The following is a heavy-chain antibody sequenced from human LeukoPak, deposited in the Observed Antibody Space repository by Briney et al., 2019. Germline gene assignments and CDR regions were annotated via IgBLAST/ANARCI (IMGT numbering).Heavy chain of an antibody. CDR1: GGTFSSYA. V-gene: IGHV1-69*13. J-gene: IGHJ4*02. D-gene: IGHD6-6*01. CDR3: AREIAARQKHYFDY. CDR2: IIPIFGTA. Sequence: GASVKVSCKASGGTFSSYAISWVRQAPGQGLEWMGGIIPIFGTANYAQKFQGRVTITADESTSTAYMELSSLRPEDTAVYYCAREIAARQKHYFDYWGQGTLVTVSS.